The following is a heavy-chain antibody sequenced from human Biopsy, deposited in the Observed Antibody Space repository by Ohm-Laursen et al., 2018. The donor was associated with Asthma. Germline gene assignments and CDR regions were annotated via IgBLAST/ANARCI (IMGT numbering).Heavy chain of an antibody. J-gene: IGHJ5*02. CDR1: GYTFNSAG. CDR3: AATGYSGYYYRT. D-gene: IGHD5-12*01. V-gene: IGHV1-18*01. Sequence: ASVKVSCKTSGYTFNSAGITWVRQAPGQGLEWMGWISVYNGNTKVAQKLQDRVTMITDTSTSTAYMEMSSLRSDDTALYFCAATGYSGYYYRTWGQGTLVTVPS. CDR2: ISVYNGNT.